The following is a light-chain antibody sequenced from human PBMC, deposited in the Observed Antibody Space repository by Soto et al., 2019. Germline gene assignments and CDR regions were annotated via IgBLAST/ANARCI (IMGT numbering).Light chain of an antibody. CDR1: SSDVGGYNY. J-gene: IGLJ2*01. Sequence: QSALTQPASVSGSPGQSITISCTGTSSDVGGYNYVAWYQQHPGKAPKLLIYDVSTRPSGVSNRFSGFKSGNTASLTISGLRAEDEADYHCTSYSSTSTPVVLGGGTKLTVL. V-gene: IGLV2-14*01. CDR2: DVS. CDR3: TSYSSTSTPVV.